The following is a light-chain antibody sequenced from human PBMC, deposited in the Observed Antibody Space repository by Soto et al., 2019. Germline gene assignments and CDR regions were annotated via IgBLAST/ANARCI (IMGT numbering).Light chain of an antibody. V-gene: IGKV1-27*01. Sequence: DIQMTQSQSSLSASIRYRVTITCRASQGISNYLAWYQQKPVKDPKLLLYAASTLQSGVPSRFSGRGSGTDFTLTISSLQPEDVAASYCQKYNSAPQTFGQGTKVEIK. J-gene: IGKJ1*01. CDR3: QKYNSAPQT. CDR1: QGISNY. CDR2: AAS.